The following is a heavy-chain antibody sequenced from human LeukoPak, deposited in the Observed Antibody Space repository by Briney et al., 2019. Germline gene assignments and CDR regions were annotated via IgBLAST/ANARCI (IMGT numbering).Heavy chain of an antibody. CDR2: IWYDGSEK. D-gene: IGHD2-2*01. Sequence: GGTLTLSCAASGFTFSSYGMHWVRQAPGKGLEWVAVIWYDGSEKYYADSVRGRFTISRDNSKNTLYLQMNSPRAEDTAVYYCARWAAAMDVWGKGTTVTVSS. J-gene: IGHJ6*04. V-gene: IGHV3-33*01. CDR1: GFTFSSYG. CDR3: ARWAAAMDV.